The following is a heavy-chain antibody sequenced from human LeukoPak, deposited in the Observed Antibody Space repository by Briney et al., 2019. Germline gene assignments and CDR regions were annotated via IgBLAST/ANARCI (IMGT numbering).Heavy chain of an antibody. D-gene: IGHD6-19*01. Sequence: GASAKVSCKASGYTFTGYYMHWVRQAPGQGLEWMGWINPNSGGTNYAQKFQGRVTMTRDTSISTAYMELSRLRSDDTAVYYCAREGGSGWTGNYFDYWGQGTLVTVSS. CDR3: AREGGSGWTGNYFDY. J-gene: IGHJ4*02. CDR2: INPNSGGT. CDR1: GYTFTGYY. V-gene: IGHV1-2*02.